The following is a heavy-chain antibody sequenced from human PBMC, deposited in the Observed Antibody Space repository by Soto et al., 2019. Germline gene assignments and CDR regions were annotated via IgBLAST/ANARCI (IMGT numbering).Heavy chain of an antibody. CDR2: IYYSGST. V-gene: IGHV4-31*03. D-gene: IGHD2-2*01. J-gene: IGHJ4*02. CDR1: GGSISSGGYY. Sequence: QVQLQESGPGLVKPSQTLSLTCTVSGGSISSGGYYWSWIRQHPGKGLEWIGYIYYSGSTYYNPSLQSRVTISVDTSKNQFSLKLSSVTAADTAMYYCAREEGVVVPAAMGHFDYWGQGTLVTVSS. CDR3: AREEGVVVPAAMGHFDY.